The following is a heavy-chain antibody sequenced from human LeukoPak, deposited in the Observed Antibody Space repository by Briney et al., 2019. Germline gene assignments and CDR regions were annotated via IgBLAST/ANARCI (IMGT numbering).Heavy chain of an antibody. D-gene: IGHD3-10*01. V-gene: IGHV3-7*01. CDR2: IKKDGSEK. Sequence: PGGSLRLSCVASELIFSDFCMTWVRHSRGKGLEWVATIKKDGSEKYYVDSVKGRFTISRDNAENSLYLQMNSLRAEDTAVYYCARGEYGSGSYHIDYWGQGTLVTVSS. CDR1: ELIFSDFC. J-gene: IGHJ4*02. CDR3: ARGEYGSGSYHIDY.